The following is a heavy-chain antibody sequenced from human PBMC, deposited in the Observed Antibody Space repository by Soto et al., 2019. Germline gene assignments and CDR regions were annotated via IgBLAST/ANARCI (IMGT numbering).Heavy chain of an antibody. J-gene: IGHJ4*02. CDR1: GGSISSSNYY. CDR3: ATYSRARAYFDY. V-gene: IGHV4-39*01. CDR2: IYYSGST. D-gene: IGHD6-13*01. Sequence: SETLSLTCTVSGGSISSSNYYWGWIRQPPGKGLEWIGSIYYSGSTYYDPSLKSRVTISVDTSKNQFSLKLSSVTAADTAVYYCATYSRARAYFDYWGQGTLVTVSS.